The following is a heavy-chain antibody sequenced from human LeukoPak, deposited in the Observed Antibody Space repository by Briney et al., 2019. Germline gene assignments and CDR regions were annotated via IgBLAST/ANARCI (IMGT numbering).Heavy chain of an antibody. D-gene: IGHD3-10*01. CDR1: GFNFRSLE. CDR3: ARAPYYYGSGSQDYFDY. Sequence: GGSLRLSCATSGFNFRSLEMNWVRQAPGKGLEWVSRVSASGDTKYANSVMGRFTISRDNAKNSLYLQMNNLRAEDTAVYYCARAPYYYGSGSQDYFDYWGQGALVTVSS. CDR2: VSASGDTK. J-gene: IGHJ4*02. V-gene: IGHV3-48*03.